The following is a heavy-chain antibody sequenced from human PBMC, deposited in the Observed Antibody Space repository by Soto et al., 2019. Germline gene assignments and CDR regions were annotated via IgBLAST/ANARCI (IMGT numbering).Heavy chain of an antibody. CDR1: GFTFSSYG. CDR2: ISYDGSNK. D-gene: IGHD6-13*01. J-gene: IGHJ6*02. CDR3: AKSGYSRTFYYYYGMDV. V-gene: IGHV3-30*18. Sequence: GGSLRLSCAASGFTFSSYGMHWVRQAPGKGLEWVAVISYDGSNKYYADSVKGRFTISRDNSKNTLYLQMNSLRAEDTAVYYCAKSGYSRTFYYYYGMDVWGQGTTVTVSS.